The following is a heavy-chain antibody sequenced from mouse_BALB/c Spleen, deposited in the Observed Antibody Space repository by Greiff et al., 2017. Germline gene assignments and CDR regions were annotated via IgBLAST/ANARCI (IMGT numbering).Heavy chain of an antibody. V-gene: IGHV5-6*01. Sequence: EVQGVESGGDLVKPGGSLKLSCAASGFTFSSYGMSWVRQTPDKRLEWVATISSGGSYTYYPDSVKGRFTISRDNAKNTLYLQMSSLKSEDTAMYYCARQSSSTMVTGRFAYWGQGTLVTVSA. CDR3: ARQSSSTMVTGRFAY. J-gene: IGHJ3*01. D-gene: IGHD2-2*01. CDR2: ISSGGSYT. CDR1: GFTFSSYG.